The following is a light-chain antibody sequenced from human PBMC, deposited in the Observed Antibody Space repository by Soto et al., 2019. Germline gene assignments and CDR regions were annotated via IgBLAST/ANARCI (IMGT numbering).Light chain of an antibody. J-gene: IGKJ1*01. CDR2: AAS. V-gene: IGKV1-8*01. CDR3: QHYNSYPWT. CDR1: QGISSY. Sequence: AVRMNQSPSALSASTEDRVTITCRASQGISSYLAWYQQKPGKAPKLLIYAASTLQSGVPSRFSGSGSGTEFTLTISCLQPDDFATYYCQHYNSYPWTFGQGTKLDIK.